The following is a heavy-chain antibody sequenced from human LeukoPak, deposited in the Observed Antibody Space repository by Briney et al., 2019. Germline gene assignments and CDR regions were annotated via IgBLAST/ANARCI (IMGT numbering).Heavy chain of an antibody. CDR2: IYYSGST. CDR3: ARRELTEPYYDFWSGYPFDY. D-gene: IGHD3-3*01. J-gene: IGHJ4*02. CDR1: GGSISSSSYY. V-gene: IGHV4-39*01. Sequence: SETLSLTCTVSGGSISSSSYYWGWIRQPSGKGLEWIGSIYYSGSTYYNPSLKSRVTISVDTSKNQFSLKLSSVTAADTAVYYCARRELTEPYYDFWSGYPFDYWGQGTLVTVSS.